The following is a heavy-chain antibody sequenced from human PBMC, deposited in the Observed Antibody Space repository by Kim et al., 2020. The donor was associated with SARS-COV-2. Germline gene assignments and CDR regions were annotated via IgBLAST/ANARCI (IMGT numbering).Heavy chain of an antibody. CDR1: GGSFSGYY. J-gene: IGHJ4*02. Sequence: SETLSLTFAVYGGSFSGYYWSWIRQPPGKGLEWIGEINHSGSTNYNSSLKSRVTISVDTSKNQFSLKLSSVTAADTAVYYCARVLYGDRGGYYFDYWGQGTLVTVSS. V-gene: IGHV4-34*01. D-gene: IGHD4-17*01. CDR2: INHSGST. CDR3: ARVLYGDRGGYYFDY.